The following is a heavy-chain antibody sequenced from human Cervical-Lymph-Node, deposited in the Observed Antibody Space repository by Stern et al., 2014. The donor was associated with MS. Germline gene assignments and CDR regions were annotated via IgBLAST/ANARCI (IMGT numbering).Heavy chain of an antibody. D-gene: IGHD3-22*01. CDR2: INGGNDNT. Sequence: VQLVQSGAEVKKPGASVKLSCKASGYTLTTSSMHWVRQVPGQRLEWMGWINGGNDNTKVPQKFQGRVTITRDTAASTVYMELISLRSEDTAVYYCARDDSSGYLSIYWGQGTLVTVSS. CDR1: GYTLTTSS. CDR3: ARDDSSGYLSIY. J-gene: IGHJ4*02. V-gene: IGHV1-3*01.